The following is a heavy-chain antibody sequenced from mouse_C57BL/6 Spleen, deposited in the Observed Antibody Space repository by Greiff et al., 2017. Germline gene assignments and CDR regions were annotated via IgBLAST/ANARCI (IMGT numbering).Heavy chain of an antibody. V-gene: IGHV1-69*01. D-gene: IGHD2-5*01. CDR2: IDPSDSYT. J-gene: IGHJ2*01. Sequence: QVQLQQPGAELVMPGASVKLSCKASGYTFTSYWMHWVKQRPGQGLEWIGEIDPSDSYTNYNQKFKGKSTLTVDKSSSTAYMQLSSLTSEDSAVYYCARRTGLGYYSNYDLDYWGQGTTLTVSS. CDR1: GYTFTSYW. CDR3: ARRTGLGYYSNYDLDY.